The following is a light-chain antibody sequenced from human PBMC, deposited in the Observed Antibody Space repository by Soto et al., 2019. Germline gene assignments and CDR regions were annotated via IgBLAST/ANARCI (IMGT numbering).Light chain of an antibody. V-gene: IGLV2-8*01. Sequence: QSVLTQPPSASGSPGQSVTITCTGASSDLGDFRYVSWYQQRPGQVPRLMIYEVTERPSGVPDRFTGSKSGNTASLTVSGLQAEDEADYYCASRIETTSGTTRVVFGGGTKLTVL. J-gene: IGLJ3*02. CDR1: SSDLGDFRY. CDR2: EVT. CDR3: ASRIETTSGTTRVV.